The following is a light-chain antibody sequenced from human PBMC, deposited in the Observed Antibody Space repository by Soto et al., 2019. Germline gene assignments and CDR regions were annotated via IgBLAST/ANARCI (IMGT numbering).Light chain of an antibody. Sequence: QSALTQPSSASGSPGQSVTISCTGTSSDVGAFVSWYQQHPGRAPKLLIYEVTERPSGVPDRFSGSKSGNTASLTVSGLQAEDEADYYCNSYAGSNNLVFGGGTKLTVL. J-gene: IGLJ2*01. CDR1: SSDVGAF. V-gene: IGLV2-8*01. CDR2: EVT. CDR3: NSYAGSNNLV.